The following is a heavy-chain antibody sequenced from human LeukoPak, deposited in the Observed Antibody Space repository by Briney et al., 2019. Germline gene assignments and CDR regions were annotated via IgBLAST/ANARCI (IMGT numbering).Heavy chain of an antibody. J-gene: IGHJ5*02. Sequence: PSETLSLTCAVYGGSFSGYYWSWIRQPPGEGLEWIGEINHSGSTNYNPSLKSRVTISVDTSKNQFSLKLSSVTAADTAVYYCARGRIVSIAARPSYNWFDPWGQGTLVTVSS. D-gene: IGHD6-6*01. CDR1: GGSFSGYY. CDR2: INHSGST. CDR3: ARGRIVSIAARPSYNWFDP. V-gene: IGHV4-34*01.